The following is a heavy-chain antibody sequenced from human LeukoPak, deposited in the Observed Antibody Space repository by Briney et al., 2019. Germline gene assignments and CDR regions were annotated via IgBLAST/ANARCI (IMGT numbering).Heavy chain of an antibody. CDR2: INTHGSST. D-gene: IGHD2-21*02. V-gene: IGHV3-74*01. CDR1: GFEFISYG. J-gene: IGHJ4*01. CDR3: TRELPREVTLDY. Sequence: GGSLRLSCAASGFEFISYGMQWVRQAPGKGLVWVSRINTHGSSTSYADSVKGRFTVSRDNAKNTLFLQVNGLRAEDTAVYFCTRELPREVTLDYWGQGTPVTVSS.